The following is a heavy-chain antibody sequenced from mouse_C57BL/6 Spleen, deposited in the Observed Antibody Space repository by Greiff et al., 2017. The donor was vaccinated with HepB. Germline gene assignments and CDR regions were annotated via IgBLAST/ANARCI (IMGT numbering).Heavy chain of an antibody. Sequence: VQLQQSGTELVKPGASVKLSCKASGYTFTSYWMHWVKQRPGQGLEWIGNINPSNGGTNYNEKFKSKATLTVDKSSSTAYMQLSSLTSEDSAVYYCARDDGYYVYFDVWGTGTTVTVSS. CDR3: ARDDGYYVYFDV. J-gene: IGHJ1*03. CDR2: INPSNGGT. V-gene: IGHV1-53*01. D-gene: IGHD2-3*01. CDR1: GYTFTSYW.